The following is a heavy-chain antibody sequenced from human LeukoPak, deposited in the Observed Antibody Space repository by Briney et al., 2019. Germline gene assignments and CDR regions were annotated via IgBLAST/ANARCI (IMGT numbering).Heavy chain of an antibody. CDR2: ISGSGSGT. V-gene: IGHV3-23*01. CDR3: AKHTGGSRCFED. J-gene: IGHJ4*02. Sequence: GGSLRLSCAASGFTVSSNYMSWVRQAPGKGLEWVSAISGSGSGTYYADSVKGRFTVSRDNSKNTLYLQMNSLRAEDTALYYCAKHTGGSRCFEDWGQGALVTVSS. CDR1: GFTVSSNY. D-gene: IGHD2-8*01.